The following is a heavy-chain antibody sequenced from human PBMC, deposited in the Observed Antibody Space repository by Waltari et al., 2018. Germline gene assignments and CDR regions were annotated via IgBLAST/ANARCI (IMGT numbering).Heavy chain of an antibody. CDR3: TVEGVFDNWCDP. D-gene: IGHD3-3*01. Sequence: EVHLTQSGAEVKRPGTSLILSCNVAGQVLPGYYMHWVRQAAGEGPGWMGVVDLKESETKYAENCRARVTIIADTSTDIVHMELKSLRSEDTAIYDCTVEGVFDNWCDPWGQGTLVSVSS. CDR2: VDLKESET. V-gene: IGHV1-69-2*01. J-gene: IGHJ5*02. CDR1: GQVLPGYY.